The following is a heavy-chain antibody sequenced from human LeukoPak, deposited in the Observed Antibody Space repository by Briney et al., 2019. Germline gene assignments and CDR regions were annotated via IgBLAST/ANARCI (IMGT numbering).Heavy chain of an antibody. Sequence: PSETLSLTCAVSGGSFTGSFSTYYWSWIRQPPGKGLEWIGEINHSGSTTYNPSLKSRVTISIDTSKNHFSLKLSSVTAADTAMYYCARNGFYSVDYWGQGTQVIVSS. CDR2: INHSGST. D-gene: IGHD2-21*01. J-gene: IGHJ4*02. V-gene: IGHV4-34*01. CDR3: ARNGFYSVDY. CDR1: GGSFTGSFSTYY.